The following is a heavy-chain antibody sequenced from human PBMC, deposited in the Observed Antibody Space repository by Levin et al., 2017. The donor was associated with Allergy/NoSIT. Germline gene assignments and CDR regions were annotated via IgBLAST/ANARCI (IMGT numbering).Heavy chain of an antibody. V-gene: IGHV3-30*04. CDR3: ARGYCSGSSCYTTHLDY. D-gene: IGHD2-15*01. Sequence: GGSLRLSCAASGFTFSDYALHWVRQAPGKGLEWVAAISYDGNNRLYADSVRGRFTISRDNSQSTLYLHLNSLSLEDTGVYYCARGYCSGSSCYTTHLDYWGQGTLVTVSS. CDR2: ISYDGNNR. J-gene: IGHJ4*02. CDR1: GFTFSDYA.